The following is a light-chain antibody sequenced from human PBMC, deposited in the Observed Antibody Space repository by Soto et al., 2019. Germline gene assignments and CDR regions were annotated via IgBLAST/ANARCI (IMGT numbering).Light chain of an antibody. CDR3: QHYGTSTRT. CDR2: GAS. Sequence: EIVLTQSPGTLSLSPGERATLSCRASQKISRTYLAWYQQKPGQAPRLLISGASYRATGIPDRFSGSGSGTDFTLTISRLEPEDFAVYYCQHYGTSTRTFGQGTKLEIK. CDR1: QKISRTY. V-gene: IGKV3-20*01. J-gene: IGKJ2*01.